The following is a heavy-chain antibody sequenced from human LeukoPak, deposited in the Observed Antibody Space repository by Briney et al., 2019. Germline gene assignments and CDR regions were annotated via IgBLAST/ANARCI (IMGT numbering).Heavy chain of an antibody. J-gene: IGHJ4*02. Sequence: GGSLRLSCAASGFTFSSYAMSWVRQAPGKGLEWVSGFSVSDKTTYYADSVKGRFTISRDNSKNTLYLQINSLRAEDTAAYYCVKGIAAAGNYWGQGTLVTVSS. CDR1: GFTFSSYA. CDR2: FSVSDKTT. V-gene: IGHV3-23*01. D-gene: IGHD6-13*01. CDR3: VKGIAAAGNY.